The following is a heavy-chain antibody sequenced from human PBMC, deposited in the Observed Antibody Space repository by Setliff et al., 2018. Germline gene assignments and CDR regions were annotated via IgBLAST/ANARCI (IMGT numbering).Heavy chain of an antibody. CDR1: GYSISSGYY. D-gene: IGHD3-10*01. Sequence: ETLSLTCAVSGYSISSGYYWGWIRQPPGKGLEWIGSIYHSGSTYYNPSLKSRVTISVDTSKNQFSLKLSSVTAADTAVYYCARDHGRITMVRGVLWGQGTLVTVSS. J-gene: IGHJ4*02. CDR2: IYHSGST. CDR3: ARDHGRITMVRGVL. V-gene: IGHV4-38-2*02.